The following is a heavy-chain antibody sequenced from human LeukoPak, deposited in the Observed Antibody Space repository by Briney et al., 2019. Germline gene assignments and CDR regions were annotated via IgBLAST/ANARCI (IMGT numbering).Heavy chain of an antibody. CDR2: IYYSGST. CDR1: GGSISSSSYY. CDR3: ARVPVRGVIITALFFDY. J-gene: IGHJ4*02. D-gene: IGHD3-10*01. Sequence: PSETLSLTCTVSGGSISSSSYYWGWIRQPPGKGLEWIGSIYYSGSTYYNPSLKSRVTISVDTSKNQFSLKLSSVTAADTAVYYCARVPVRGVIITALFFDYWGQGTLVTVSS. V-gene: IGHV4-39*07.